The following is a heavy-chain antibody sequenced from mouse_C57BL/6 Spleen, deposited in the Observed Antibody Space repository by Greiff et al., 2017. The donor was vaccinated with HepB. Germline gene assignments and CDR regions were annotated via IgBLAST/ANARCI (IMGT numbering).Heavy chain of an antibody. D-gene: IGHD3-3*01. CDR3: ARRARGAGAMDY. CDR2: IYWDDHK. V-gene: IGHV8-12*01. Sequence: QVTLKECGPGILQSSQTLSLTCSFSGFSLSTSGMGVSWIRQPSGKGLEWLAHIYWDDHKRYNPSLKSRLTISKDTSRNQVFLKITSVDTADTATYYCARRARGAGAMDYWGQGTSVTVSS. J-gene: IGHJ4*01. CDR1: GFSLSTSGMG.